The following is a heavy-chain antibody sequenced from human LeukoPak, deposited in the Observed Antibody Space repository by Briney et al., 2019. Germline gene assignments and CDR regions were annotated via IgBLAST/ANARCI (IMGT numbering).Heavy chain of an antibody. CDR2: IYYSGST. CDR1: GGSITSSSYY. D-gene: IGHD2-15*01. Sequence: SETLSLTCSVSGGSITSSSYYWAWIRQPPEKGLEWIGYIYYSGSTNYNASLKSRVTISVGTSKNQFSLKLNSVTAADTAVYYCARHGCSGGGCPFQHWGQGTQVTVSS. V-gene: IGHV4-61*05. CDR3: ARHGCSGGGCPFQH. J-gene: IGHJ1*01.